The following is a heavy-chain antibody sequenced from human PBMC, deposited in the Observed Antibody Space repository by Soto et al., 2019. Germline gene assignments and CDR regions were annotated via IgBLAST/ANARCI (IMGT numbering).Heavy chain of an antibody. CDR2: ISSSSSYI. J-gene: IGHJ4*02. D-gene: IGHD6-19*01. V-gene: IGHV3-21*01. CDR3: ARVRRYSSGWYDY. Sequence: GGSLRLSCAASGFTFSSYSMNWVRQAPGKGLEWVSSISSSSSYIYYADSVKGRFTTSRDNAKNSLYLQMNSLRAEDTAVYYCARVRRYSSGWYDYWGQGTLVTVSS. CDR1: GFTFSSYS.